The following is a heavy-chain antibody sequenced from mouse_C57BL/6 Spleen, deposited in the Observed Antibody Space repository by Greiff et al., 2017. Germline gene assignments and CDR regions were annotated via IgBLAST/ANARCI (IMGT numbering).Heavy chain of an antibody. J-gene: IGHJ4*01. V-gene: IGHV10-3*01. D-gene: IGHD3-2*02. CDR2: LRSKSSNYAT. CDR1: GFTFNTYA. Sequence: EVKLVESGGGLVQPKGSLKLSCAASGFTFNTYAMHWVRQAPGKGLEWVARLRSKSSNYATYYADSVKDRITISRDDSQSMLYLQMNNLKTKDTAMYYCVRERCPGQLRQGYYAMDYWGQGTSVTVSS. CDR3: VRERCPGQLRQGYYAMDY.